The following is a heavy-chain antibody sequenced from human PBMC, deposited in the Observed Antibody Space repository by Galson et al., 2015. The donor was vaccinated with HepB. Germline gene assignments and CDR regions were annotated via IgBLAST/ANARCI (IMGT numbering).Heavy chain of an antibody. V-gene: IGHV3-23*01. CDR1: GFTFSSYA. Sequence: SLRLSCAVSGFTFSSYAMSWVRQAPGKGLEWVSAISGSGGSTSYADSVKGRFTISRDNSKKTRYLQMNSMRVEDTAVYYCAKAGSFGSGPFGYWGQGTLVTVSS. CDR2: ISGSGGST. D-gene: IGHD3-3*01. CDR3: AKAGSFGSGPFGY. J-gene: IGHJ4*02.